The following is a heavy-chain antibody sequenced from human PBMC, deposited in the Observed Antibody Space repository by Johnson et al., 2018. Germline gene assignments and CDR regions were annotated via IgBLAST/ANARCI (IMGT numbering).Heavy chain of an antibody. J-gene: IGHJ1*01. CDR3: AKDFSLRVWWYFKH. CDR2: ISWNSGSI. Sequence: VQLVQSGGGLVQPGRSLRLSCAASGFTFDDYAMHWVRQAPGKGLEWVSGISWNSGSIGYVDSVKGRFTISRDNAKNALYLQMNRLRAEDTALYYGAKDFSLRVWWYFKHWGQGTLVTVSS. CDR1: GFTFDDYA. D-gene: IGHD2-8*02. V-gene: IGHV3-9*01.